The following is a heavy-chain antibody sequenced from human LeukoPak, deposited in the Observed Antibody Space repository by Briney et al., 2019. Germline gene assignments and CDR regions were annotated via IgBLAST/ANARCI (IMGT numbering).Heavy chain of an antibody. Sequence: GGSLRLSCAASGFTFSSYSMNWVRQAPGKGLEWVSSISSSSSYIYYADSVKGRFTISRDNSKNTLYLQMNSLRAEDTAVYYCAKHTVNYYYMDVWGKGTTVTVSS. CDR2: ISSSSSYI. CDR3: AKHTVNYYYMDV. D-gene: IGHD4-17*01. V-gene: IGHV3-21*04. CDR1: GFTFSSYS. J-gene: IGHJ6*03.